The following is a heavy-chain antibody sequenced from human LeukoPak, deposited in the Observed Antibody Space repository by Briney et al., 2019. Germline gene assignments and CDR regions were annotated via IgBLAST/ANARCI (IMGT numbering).Heavy chain of an antibody. CDR3: ARDLRMSTTDGYFDY. CDR1: GFIFSSNW. J-gene: IGHJ4*02. Sequence: GGSLRLSCAASGFIFSSNWIHWVRQAPGKGLVWVSSSSNDGRTTSHADSVKGRFIISRDNSKNTLYLQMNRLRIEDTAVYYCARDLRMSTTDGYFDYWGQGALVTVSS. V-gene: IGHV3-74*01. CDR2: SSNDGRTT. D-gene: IGHD1-1*01.